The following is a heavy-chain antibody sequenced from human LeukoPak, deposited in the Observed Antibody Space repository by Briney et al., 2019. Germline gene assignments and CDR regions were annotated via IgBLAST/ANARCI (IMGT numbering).Heavy chain of an antibody. Sequence: GGSLRLSCAASGFTFSSYWMHWVRQAPGKGLVWVSRINSDGSSTSYADSVKGRFAVSRDSSRNTLYLQMSSLRAEDTAVYYCGRNWFDPWGQGTLVTVSS. CDR1: GFTFSSYW. V-gene: IGHV3-74*01. CDR2: INSDGSST. CDR3: GRNWFDP. J-gene: IGHJ5*02.